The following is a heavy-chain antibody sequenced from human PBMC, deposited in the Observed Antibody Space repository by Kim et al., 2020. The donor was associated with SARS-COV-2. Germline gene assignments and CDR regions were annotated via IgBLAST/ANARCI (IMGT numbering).Heavy chain of an antibody. Sequence: GGSLRLSCAVSGFTFSNYAMSWVRQAPGRGLEWVSTVSGSGSTTYYADSVKGRFTTSRDNSNNTLYMQMKNLRAEDTAVYYCTKGVCARAGWNYFDS. D-gene: IGHD1-7*01. V-gene: IGHV3-23*01. CDR2: VSGSGSTT. CDR3: TKGVCARAGWNYFDS. CDR1: GFTFSNYA. J-gene: IGHJ5*01.